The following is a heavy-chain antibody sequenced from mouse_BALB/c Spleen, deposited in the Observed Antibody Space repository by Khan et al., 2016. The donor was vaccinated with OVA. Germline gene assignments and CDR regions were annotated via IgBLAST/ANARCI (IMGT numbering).Heavy chain of an antibody. CDR2: ISSSGST. D-gene: IGHD2-3*01. J-gene: IGHJ4*01. CDR1: GYSITSDYA. Sequence: VQLQQSGPGLVKPSQSLSLTGTVTGYSITSDYAWNWIRQFPGNKLEWMGYISSSGSTNYNPALKSRISITRDTSKNQFFLQLNSVTTEDTATYDCARDGSRYNYAMDYWGKGTSVTVSS. V-gene: IGHV3-2*02. CDR3: ARDGSRYNYAMDY.